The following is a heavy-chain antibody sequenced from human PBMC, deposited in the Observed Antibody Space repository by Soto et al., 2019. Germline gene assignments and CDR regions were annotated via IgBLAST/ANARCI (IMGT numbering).Heavy chain of an antibody. D-gene: IGHD2-2*01. J-gene: IGHJ4*02. Sequence: QVQLVQSGAEVLNPGSSLKVSCKASGDTLGSFAFSWVRQAPGQGLEWLGGSIPILRSVSHAQRFQGRLTLTADESSRTVFMELTRLTSEDTADYYCATEGVSVPAGTFEYWGQGTLVTVSS. CDR3: ATEGVSVPAGTFEY. V-gene: IGHV1-69*01. CDR2: SIPILRSV. CDR1: GDTLGSFA.